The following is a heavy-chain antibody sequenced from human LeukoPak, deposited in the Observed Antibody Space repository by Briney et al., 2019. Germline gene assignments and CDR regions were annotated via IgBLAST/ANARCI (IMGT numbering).Heavy chain of an antibody. CDR3: ARAEGARSVPGY. D-gene: IGHD1-26*01. J-gene: IGHJ4*02. Sequence: ASVTVSCKASRGTFSSYTITWVRQAPGQGLEWMGWISAYNGNTHYAQKLQGRVTMTTDTSTSTAYMELRSLRSDDTAVYYCARAEGARSVPGYWGQGTLVTVSS. CDR2: ISAYNGNT. CDR1: RGTFSSYT. V-gene: IGHV1-18*01.